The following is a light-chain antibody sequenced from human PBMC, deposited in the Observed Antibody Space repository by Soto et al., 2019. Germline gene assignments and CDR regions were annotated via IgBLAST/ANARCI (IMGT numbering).Light chain of an antibody. J-gene: IGKJ1*01. CDR1: QSVSSSY. Sequence: EIVLTQSPGTLSLSPGERATLSCRASQSVSSSYLAWYQQKPGQAPRLLIYGASSRATGIPDRVSGSGSATDFTLTISRLEPEDFEVYYCQQYGSSQSFGQGTKVEIK. V-gene: IGKV3-20*01. CDR3: QQYGSSQS. CDR2: GAS.